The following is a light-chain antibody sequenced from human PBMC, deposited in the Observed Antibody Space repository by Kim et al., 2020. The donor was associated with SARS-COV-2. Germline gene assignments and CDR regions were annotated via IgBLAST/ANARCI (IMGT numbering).Light chain of an antibody. Sequence: LSPGERATLSGRASQSVSSSYLAWYQQEPGQAPRLLIYGASSRATGIPDRVSGSGSGTDFTLTISRLEPEDFAVYYCQQYGSSLYTFGQGTKLEI. V-gene: IGKV3-20*01. CDR1: QSVSSSY. J-gene: IGKJ2*01. CDR2: GAS. CDR3: QQYGSSLYT.